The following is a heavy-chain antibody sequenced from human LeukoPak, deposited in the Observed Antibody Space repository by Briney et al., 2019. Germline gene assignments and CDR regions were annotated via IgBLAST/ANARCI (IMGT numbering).Heavy chain of an antibody. Sequence: GGSLRHSCAASGFTLSSYWMSWVRQAPGKGLEWVANINEDGSAKSYGDSVKGRFTISRDNTRNSLYLQLTGLRAEDTAVYYCARDEPGYGEFLLYWGQGTLVTVSS. CDR1: GFTLSSYW. CDR3: ARDEPGYGEFLLY. D-gene: IGHD3-10*01. J-gene: IGHJ4*02. CDR2: INEDGSAK. V-gene: IGHV3-7*01.